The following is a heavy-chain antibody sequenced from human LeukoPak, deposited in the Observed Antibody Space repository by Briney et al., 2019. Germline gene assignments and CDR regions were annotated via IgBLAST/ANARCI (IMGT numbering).Heavy chain of an antibody. CDR3: TRDGGTQGNTAFDM. V-gene: IGHV3-72*01. J-gene: IGHJ3*02. Sequence: GGSLRLSCSASALPLSDHFIDWVRQGPGKGLEWVGRSRPKRNSYTTEYAASVKGRFAISRDDSKNSLFLQMNSLRTEDTAVYYCTRDGGTQGNTAFDMWGPGTMVTVSS. D-gene: IGHD1/OR15-1a*01. CDR2: SRPKRNSYTT. CDR1: ALPLSDHF.